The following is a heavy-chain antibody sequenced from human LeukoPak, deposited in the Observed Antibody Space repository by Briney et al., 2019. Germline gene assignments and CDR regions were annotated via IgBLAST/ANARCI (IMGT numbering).Heavy chain of an antibody. CDR3: AGAPGDNCFDS. V-gene: IGHV4-31*03. CDR1: GGSICSGGGF. J-gene: IGHJ5*01. Sequence: TLSLTCTVSGGSICSGGGFCSWIRQRPGTGLEWIGYIFYTGSTYYNPSLKSRVTISVDTSKHQFSLKLSSVTAADTALYYCAGAPGDNCFDSWGQGTLVTVSS. CDR2: IFYTGST.